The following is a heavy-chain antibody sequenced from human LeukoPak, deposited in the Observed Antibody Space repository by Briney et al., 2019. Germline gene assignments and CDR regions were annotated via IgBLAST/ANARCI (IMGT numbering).Heavy chain of an antibody. V-gene: IGHV4-39*07. CDR3: SFNLGSGSYAFDI. CDR2: IYYGGST. Sequence: SETLSLTCTVSVGSISTTSYYWGWIRQPPGKGLEWIGSIYYGGSTYYSPSLKSRVTISLDTSKHQFSLKLSSVTAEDTAVYYCSFNLGSGSYAFDIWGQGTMVTVSS. CDR1: VGSISTTSYY. J-gene: IGHJ3*02. D-gene: IGHD3-10*01.